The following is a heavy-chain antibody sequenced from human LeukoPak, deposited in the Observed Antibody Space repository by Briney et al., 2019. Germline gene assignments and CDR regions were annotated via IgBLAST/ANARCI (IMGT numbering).Heavy chain of an antibody. J-gene: IGHJ4*02. Sequence: PPETLSLTCAVSGDSISNSNWWTWVRQPPGKGLEWIGEIYHGGSTNYNPSLKSRVTISVDKSKNQFSLKLSSVTAADTAVYYCARENNRNKSMFDYWGQGTLVTVSS. CDR3: ARENNRNKSMFDY. V-gene: IGHV4-4*03. CDR1: GDSISNSNW. D-gene: IGHD1-14*01. CDR2: IYHGGST.